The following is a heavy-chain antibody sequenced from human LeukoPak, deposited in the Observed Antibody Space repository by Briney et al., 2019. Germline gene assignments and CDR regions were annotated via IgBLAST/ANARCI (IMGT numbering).Heavy chain of an antibody. J-gene: IGHJ2*01. CDR1: GYSFTSYW. Sequence: HGESLKISCKGSGYSFTSYWIGWVRQMPGKGLEWMGIIYPGDSDTRYSPSFQGQVTISADKSISTAYLQWSSLKASDTAMYYCARQHSSSWYGPYWYFDLWGRGTLVTVSS. D-gene: IGHD6-13*01. CDR2: IYPGDSDT. CDR3: ARQHSSSWYGPYWYFDL. V-gene: IGHV5-51*01.